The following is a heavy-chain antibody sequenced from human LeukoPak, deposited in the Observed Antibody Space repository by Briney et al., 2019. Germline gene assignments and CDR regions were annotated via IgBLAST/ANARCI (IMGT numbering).Heavy chain of an antibody. Sequence: GRSLRLSCAASGFTFSSYGMHWVRQAPGKGLEWVAVISYDGSNKYYADSVKGRFTISRDNSKNTLYLQMNSLRAEDTAVYYCARVWYSSGWFDYWGQGTLVTVSS. V-gene: IGHV3-30*19. CDR1: GFTFSSYG. CDR2: ISYDGSNK. J-gene: IGHJ4*02. CDR3: ARVWYSSGWFDY. D-gene: IGHD6-19*01.